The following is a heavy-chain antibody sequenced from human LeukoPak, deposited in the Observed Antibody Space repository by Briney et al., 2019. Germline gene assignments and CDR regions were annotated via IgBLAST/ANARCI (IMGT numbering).Heavy chain of an antibody. V-gene: IGHV3-23*01. Sequence: GGSLRLSCAASGFTFRTSGMSWVRQAPGKGLEWVSAISGSGVSTYYADSVKGRFTISRDNSKNTLYLQMNSLRAEDTAVYYCARESGNSNWGYYYYYMDVWGKGTTVTVSS. J-gene: IGHJ6*03. CDR2: ISGSGVST. D-gene: IGHD4-23*01. CDR1: GFTFRTSG. CDR3: ARESGNSNWGYYYYYMDV.